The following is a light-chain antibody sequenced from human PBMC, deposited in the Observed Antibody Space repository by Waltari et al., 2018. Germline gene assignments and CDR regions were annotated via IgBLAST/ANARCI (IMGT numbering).Light chain of an antibody. CDR2: WAS. CDR3: QQYYRSRT. V-gene: IGKV4-1*01. CDR1: QSFLYNSNDKNY. Sequence: DIVMTQSPDSLAVSLGERATINCKSSQSFLYNSNDKNYLTLYQQKPGQPPKLLIYWASTRESGVPDRFSGSGSGTDFTLTISSLQAEDVAVYYFQQYYRSRTFGQGTKVEIK. J-gene: IGKJ1*01.